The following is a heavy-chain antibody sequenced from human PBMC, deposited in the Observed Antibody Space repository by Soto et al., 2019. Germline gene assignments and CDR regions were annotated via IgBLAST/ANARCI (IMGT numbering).Heavy chain of an antibody. V-gene: IGHV3-23*01. CDR3: AKEGYCSGGSCKPGVYYYMDV. CDR1: GFTFSSYA. D-gene: IGHD2-15*01. Sequence: GGSLRLSCAASGFTFSSYAMSWVRQAPGKGLEWVSAISGSGGSTYYADSVKGRFTISRDNSKNTLYLQMNSLRAEDTAVYYCAKEGYCSGGSCKPGVYYYMDVWGKGTTVTVSS. J-gene: IGHJ6*03. CDR2: ISGSGGST.